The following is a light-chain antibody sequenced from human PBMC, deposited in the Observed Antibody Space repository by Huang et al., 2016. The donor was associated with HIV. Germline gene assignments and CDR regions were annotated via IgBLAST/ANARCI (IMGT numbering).Light chain of an antibody. CDR1: QSVSSSY. Sequence: EIVLTQSPGTLSLSPGERATLSCRASQSVSSSYLAWYQQKPGQAPRLLFYGASSRATGIPYRVSGSGSGTDFTLTISSLEPEDFAVYYCQQYDSSPWTFGQGTKVEIK. CDR2: GAS. J-gene: IGKJ1*01. CDR3: QQYDSSPWT. V-gene: IGKV3-20*01.